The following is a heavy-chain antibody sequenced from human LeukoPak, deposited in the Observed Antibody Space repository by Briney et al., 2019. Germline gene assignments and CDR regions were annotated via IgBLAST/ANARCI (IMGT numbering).Heavy chain of an antibody. V-gene: IGHV4-59*08. CDR1: GGSISSYY. Sequence: SETLSLTFTVSGGSISSYYWSWIRQPPGKGLEWIGYIYYSGSTNSNPSLKSRVTISVDTSKNQFSLKLSSVTAADTAVYYCARHLRKAARPPYFDYWGQGTLVTVSS. J-gene: IGHJ4*02. CDR3: ARHLRKAARPPYFDY. CDR2: IYYSGST. D-gene: IGHD6-6*01.